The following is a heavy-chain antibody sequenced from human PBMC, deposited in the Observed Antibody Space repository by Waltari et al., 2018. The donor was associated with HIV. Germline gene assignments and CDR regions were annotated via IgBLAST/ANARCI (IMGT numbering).Heavy chain of an antibody. D-gene: IGHD2-2*01. CDR2: IKSRTQGGTK. Sequence: EVQMVESGGGLVKPGGSLRLSCAASGYTLRNAWMSWVRQARGTGLGWVARIKSRTQGGTKDYAAGVRGRFTISRDDSRNMVYVQMDSLMSEDSGFYYWTPCPSTSCDTCHDFWGQGTLVTVSS. CDR3: TPCPSTSCDTCHDF. V-gene: IGHV3-15*01. J-gene: IGHJ4*02. CDR1: GYTLRNAW.